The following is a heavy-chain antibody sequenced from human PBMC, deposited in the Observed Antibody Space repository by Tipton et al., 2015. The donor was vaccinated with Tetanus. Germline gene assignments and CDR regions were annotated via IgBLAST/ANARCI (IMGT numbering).Heavy chain of an antibody. Sequence: GSLRLSCAASGFIFSTYSMNWVRQAPGKGLEWVSSISLSSTYIHYTDSVEGRFTISRDNAKNTLFLQMNSLRAEDTAVYFCARQGKRFVGSYGGMDIWGQGTTVTVSS. CDR1: GFIFSTYS. J-gene: IGHJ6*02. CDR2: ISLSSTYI. D-gene: IGHD3-3*01. CDR3: ARQGKRFVGSYGGMDI. V-gene: IGHV3-21*01.